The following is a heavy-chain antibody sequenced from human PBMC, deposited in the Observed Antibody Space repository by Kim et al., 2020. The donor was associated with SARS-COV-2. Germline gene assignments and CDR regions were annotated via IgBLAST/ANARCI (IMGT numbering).Heavy chain of an antibody. CDR3: ARDGGYYDFWSGYYTRPPYFDY. V-gene: IGHV4-34*01. J-gene: IGHJ4*02. D-gene: IGHD3-3*01. CDR1: GGSFSGYY. Sequence: SETLSLTCAVYGGSFSGYYWSWIRQPPGKGLEWIGEINHSGSTNYNPSLKSRVTISVDTSKNQFSLKLSSVTAADTAVYYCARDGGYYDFWSGYYTRPPYFDYWGQGTLVTVSS. CDR2: INHSGST.